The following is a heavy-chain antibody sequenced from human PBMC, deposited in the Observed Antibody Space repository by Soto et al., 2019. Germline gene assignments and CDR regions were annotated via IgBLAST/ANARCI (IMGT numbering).Heavy chain of an antibody. J-gene: IGHJ6*03. D-gene: IGHD7-27*01. CDR1: GFTFSSYA. CDR2: ISSSSSVV. CDR3: ARDLSWGSNWYYYMDV. Sequence: GGSLRLACAASGFTFSSYAMSWVRQAPGKGLEWVSYISSSSSVVDYADSVKGRFTVSRDNARNSLYLQMNSLRAEDTAVYYCARDLSWGSNWYYYMDVWGKGTTVTVSS. V-gene: IGHV3-48*01.